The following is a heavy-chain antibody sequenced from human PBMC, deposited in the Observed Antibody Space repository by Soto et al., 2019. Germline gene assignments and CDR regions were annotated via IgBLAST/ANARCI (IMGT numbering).Heavy chain of an antibody. Sequence: QVQLVQSGAEVKKPGASVKVSCKASGYTFTGYYMHWVRQAPGQGLEWMGWINPNSGGTNYARKFQGRDTMTRDTSISTAYMELSRLRSDDTAVYYCAILNSGSYILIDYWGQGTLVTVSS. CDR2: INPNSGGT. J-gene: IGHJ4*02. CDR1: GYTFTGYY. D-gene: IGHD1-26*01. V-gene: IGHV1-2*02. CDR3: AILNSGSYILIDY.